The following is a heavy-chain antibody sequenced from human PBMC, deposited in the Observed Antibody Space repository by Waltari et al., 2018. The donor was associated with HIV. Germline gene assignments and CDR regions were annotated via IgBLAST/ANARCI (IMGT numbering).Heavy chain of an antibody. D-gene: IGHD6-13*01. CDR2: NSTYNDNT. CDR1: GYTFTSYG. V-gene: IGHV1-18*01. Sequence: QVQLVQSGAEVKKPGASVKVSCKASGYTFTSYGINWVRQAPGQGLEWMGWNSTYNDNTNHAQKLQGRVTMTTDTSTSTAYMELRSLRSDDTAVYYCARQPRERARYSSTWHFDYWGQGTLVTVSS. CDR3: ARQPRERARYSSTWHFDY. J-gene: IGHJ4*02.